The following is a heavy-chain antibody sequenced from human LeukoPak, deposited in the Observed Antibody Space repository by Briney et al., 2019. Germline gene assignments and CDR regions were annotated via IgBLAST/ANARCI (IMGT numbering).Heavy chain of an antibody. V-gene: IGHV4-39*01. CDR1: GGSISSNGYY. D-gene: IGHD1-26*01. Sequence: NPSETLSLTCTVSGGSISSNGYYWGWIRQPPGKALEWIGSFYYTGSTFYSPSLKSRVTISVDTSKNQFSLKLSSVTAADTAVYYCARRSGTYHAFDIWGQGTMVTVSS. J-gene: IGHJ3*02. CDR2: FYYTGST. CDR3: ARRSGTYHAFDI.